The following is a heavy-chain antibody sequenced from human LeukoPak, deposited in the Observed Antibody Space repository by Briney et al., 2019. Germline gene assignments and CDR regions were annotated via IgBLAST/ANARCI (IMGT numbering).Heavy chain of an antibody. CDR3: ARGVPYVWGVYYFDV. J-gene: IGHJ1*01. CDR1: GFAPGTYW. V-gene: IGHV3-74*03. D-gene: IGHD3-10*02. Sequence: PGGSLRLSCAASGFAPGTYWMHWVRQAPGKGLVWVARISTDGSKITYADSVKGRFSISRDHAKNTVYLQMNSLRVDDTAVYYCARGVPYVWGVYYFDVWCQRTQVTVSS. CDR2: ISTDGSKI.